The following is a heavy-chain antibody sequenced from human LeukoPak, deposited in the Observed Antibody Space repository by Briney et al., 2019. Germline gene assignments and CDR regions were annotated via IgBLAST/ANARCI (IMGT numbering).Heavy chain of an antibody. CDR2: IYYSGST. J-gene: IGHJ5*02. V-gene: IGHV4-59*01. Sequence: PSETLSLTCTVSGGSISSYYWSWIRQPPGKGLEWIGYIYYSGSTNYNPSLKSRVTISVDTSKNQFSLKLSSVTAADTAVYYCARDHREAAAAWFDPWGLGTLVTVSS. CDR1: GGSISSYY. CDR3: ARDHREAAAAWFDP. D-gene: IGHD6-13*01.